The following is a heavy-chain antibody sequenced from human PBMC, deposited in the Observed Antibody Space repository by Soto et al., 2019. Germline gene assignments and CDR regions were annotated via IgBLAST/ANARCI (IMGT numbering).Heavy chain of an antibody. CDR3: ARHETLGVIDY. D-gene: IGHD3-22*01. Sequence: SETLSLTCIVSGGSISSSSYYWGWIRQPPGKGLEWIGSIYYSGSTYYNPSLKSRVTISVDTSKNQFSLKLSSVTAADTAVYYCARHETLGVIDYWGQGTLVTVSS. CDR1: GGSISSSSYY. V-gene: IGHV4-39*01. CDR2: IYYSGST. J-gene: IGHJ4*02.